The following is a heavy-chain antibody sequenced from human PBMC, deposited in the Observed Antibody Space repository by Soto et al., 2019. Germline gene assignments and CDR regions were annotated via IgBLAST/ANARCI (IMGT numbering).Heavy chain of an antibody. D-gene: IGHD4-4*01. CDR2: IIPIFGTA. CDR3: ARVRTPNFDYSNSSWYYGMDV. V-gene: IGHV1-69*06. J-gene: IGHJ6*02. Sequence: QVQLVQSGAEVKKPGSSVKVSCKASGGTFSSYAISWVRQAPGQGLEWMGGIIPIFGTANYAQKFQGRVTITADKSTSTAYMELSSLRSEATAVYYCARVRTPNFDYSNSSWYYGMDVWGQGTTVTVSS. CDR1: GGTFSSYA.